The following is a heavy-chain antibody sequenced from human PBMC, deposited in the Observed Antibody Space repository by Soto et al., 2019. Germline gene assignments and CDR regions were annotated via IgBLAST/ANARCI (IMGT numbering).Heavy chain of an antibody. CDR2: FDPDEAET. V-gene: IGHV1-24*01. Sequence: QVQLVQSGAEVKKPGASVKVSCKVSGYTLNEVAMHWVRQAPGKGLEWLGGFDPDEAETIYAQHFQGRVTMTEDTSTDTVYMELSSLRSEDTALYFCPTSHGDHNFDHWGQGTLVTVSS. D-gene: IGHD4-17*01. J-gene: IGHJ5*02. CDR1: GYTLNEVA. CDR3: PTSHGDHNFDH.